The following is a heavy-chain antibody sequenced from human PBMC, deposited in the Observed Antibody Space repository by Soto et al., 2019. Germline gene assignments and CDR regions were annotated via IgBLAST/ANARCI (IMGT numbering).Heavy chain of an antibody. D-gene: IGHD4-17*01. J-gene: IGHJ4*02. Sequence: QVQLVESGGGVVQPGRSLRLSCAASGFTFSSYGLHWVRQAPGKGLEWVAVIWYDGSNKYYADSVKGRFTISRDNSKNTLYLQMNSLRAEDTAVYYCARGTRVTTGDYWGQGTLVTVSS. CDR3: ARGTRVTTGDY. V-gene: IGHV3-33*01. CDR1: GFTFSSYG. CDR2: IWYDGSNK.